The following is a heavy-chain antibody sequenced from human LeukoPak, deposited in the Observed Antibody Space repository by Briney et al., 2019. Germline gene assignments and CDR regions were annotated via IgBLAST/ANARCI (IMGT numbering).Heavy chain of an antibody. V-gene: IGHV3-21*01. J-gene: IGHJ4*02. CDR1: GFTFSSYS. Sequence: PGGSLRLSCAASGFTFSSYSMNWVRQAPGKGLEWVSSISSSSYIYYADSVKGRFTISRDNAKNSLYLQMNSLRAEDTAVYYSARSGGTYYFDYWGQGTLVTVSS. D-gene: IGHD3-10*01. CDR3: ARSGGTYYFDY. CDR2: ISSSSYI.